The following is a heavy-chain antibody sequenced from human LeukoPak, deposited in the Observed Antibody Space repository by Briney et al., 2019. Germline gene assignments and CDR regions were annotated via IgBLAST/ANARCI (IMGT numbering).Heavy chain of an antibody. CDR1: GFSFSSYS. V-gene: IGHV3-23*01. CDR2: ISGGGSTT. Sequence: PGGSLRLSCAASGFSFSSYSMAWVRQAPGKGLEWVSVISGGGSTTYYADSVKGRFTISRDNAKNTMYLQMNSLRAEDTAVYYCARADMVRGVDYFDNWGQGSLVTVSS. J-gene: IGHJ4*02. D-gene: IGHD3-10*01. CDR3: ARADMVRGVDYFDN.